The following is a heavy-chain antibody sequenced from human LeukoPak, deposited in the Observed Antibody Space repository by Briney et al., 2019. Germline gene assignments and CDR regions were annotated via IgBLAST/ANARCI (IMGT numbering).Heavy chain of an antibody. CDR2: INPSGGST. D-gene: IGHD3-22*01. CDR3: ARDLALSSGYYYHFDY. CDR1: GYTFTGYY. V-gene: IGHV1-46*01. Sequence: GASVKVSCKASGYTFTGYYMHWVRQAPGQGLEWMGLINPSGGSTSYAQKFQGRVTMTRDMSTSTVYMELSSLRSEDTAVYYCARDLALSSGYYYHFDYWGQGTLVTVSS. J-gene: IGHJ4*02.